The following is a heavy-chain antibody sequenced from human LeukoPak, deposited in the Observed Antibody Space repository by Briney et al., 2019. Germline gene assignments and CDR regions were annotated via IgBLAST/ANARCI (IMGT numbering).Heavy chain of an antibody. Sequence: ASVKVSCKASGYTFTSYDINWVRQATGQGLEWMGWMNPNSGNTGYAQKFQGRVTITRNTSISTAYMELSSLRAEDTAVYYCARDRGVAMVTYYYYGMDVWGQGTTVTVSS. CDR2: MNPNSGNT. CDR3: ARDRGVAMVTYYYYGMDV. D-gene: IGHD5-18*01. CDR1: GYTFTSYD. J-gene: IGHJ6*02. V-gene: IGHV1-8*03.